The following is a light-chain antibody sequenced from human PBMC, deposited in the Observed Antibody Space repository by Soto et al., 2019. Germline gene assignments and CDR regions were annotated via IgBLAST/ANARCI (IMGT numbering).Light chain of an antibody. CDR2: DAS. V-gene: IGKV1-5*01. CDR3: QQYHSSSMYT. Sequence: DIQMTQSPSSLSASVGDRVTITCRASQSISRWLAWYQQKPGKAPNLLIYDASSLQSGVTSRFSGSGSGTGFTLTISSLQPDDFATYYCQQYHSSSMYTFGQGTKLEIK. J-gene: IGKJ2*01. CDR1: QSISRW.